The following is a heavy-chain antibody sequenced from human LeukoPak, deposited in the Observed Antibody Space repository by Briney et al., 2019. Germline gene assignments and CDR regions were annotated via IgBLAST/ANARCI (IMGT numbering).Heavy chain of an antibody. CDR2: LYTNDNT. Sequence: SQTLSLTCSVSGGSISSGRYYWTWIRQPAGQGLEWIGRLYTNDNTNYDPSLESRVSISVDTSKSQFYLQMTSVTAADTAVYFCARGVVTDDYYMDVWGEGITVIVSS. J-gene: IGHJ6*03. CDR1: GGSISSGRYY. CDR3: ARGVVTDDYYMDV. V-gene: IGHV4-61*02. D-gene: IGHD2-21*02.